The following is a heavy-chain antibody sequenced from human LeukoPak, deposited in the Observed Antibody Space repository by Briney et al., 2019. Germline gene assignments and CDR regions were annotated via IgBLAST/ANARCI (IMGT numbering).Heavy chain of an antibody. D-gene: IGHD2/OR15-2a*01. J-gene: IGHJ4*02. V-gene: IGHV3-30*03. CDR2: TSYDGSDT. CDR3: VRDINCNYFFDS. Sequence: GGSLRLSCVTSGFTFSRYAMHWVRQAPGKGLQWVTVTSYDGSDTYHADSVKGRFTLSRDSSTNTVYLQMDNLRAEDTAMYYCVRDINCNYFFDSWGQGTLVTVSS. CDR1: GFTFSRYA.